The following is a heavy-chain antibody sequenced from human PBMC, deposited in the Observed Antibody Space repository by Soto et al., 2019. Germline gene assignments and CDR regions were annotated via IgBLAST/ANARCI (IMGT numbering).Heavy chain of an antibody. D-gene: IGHD3-16*02. CDR2: IFSSGEE. V-gene: IGHV2-26*01. CDR3: ARSGSYPLYYFDY. Sequence: QVTLKESGPVLVRPTETLTLTCTVSGFSLNTARMGVSWIRQPPGKALEWLAHIFSSGEESYTPSLKTRLTISKDTSKSQVVLTMTNVDHVDTATYYCARSGSYPLYYFDYWGQGALVTVSS. CDR1: GFSLNTARMG. J-gene: IGHJ4*02.